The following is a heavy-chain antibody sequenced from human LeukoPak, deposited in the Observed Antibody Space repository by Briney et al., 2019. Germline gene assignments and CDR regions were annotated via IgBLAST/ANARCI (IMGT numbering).Heavy chain of an antibody. CDR1: GGSISSSSYY. V-gene: IGHV4-39*07. CDR3: ARGSYSGYDYVQD. J-gene: IGHJ4*02. D-gene: IGHD5-12*01. Sequence: SETLSLTCTVSGGSISSSSYYWGWIRQPPGKGLEWIGSIYYSGSTYYNPSLKSRVTISVDTSKNQFSLKLSSVTAADTAVYYCARGSYSGYDYVQDWGQGTLVTVSS. CDR2: IYYSGST.